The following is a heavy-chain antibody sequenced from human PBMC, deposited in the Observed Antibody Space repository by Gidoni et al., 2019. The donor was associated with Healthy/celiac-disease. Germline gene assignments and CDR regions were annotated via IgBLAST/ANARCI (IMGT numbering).Heavy chain of an antibody. CDR3: TRDRGYSYGYPYYYYGMDV. V-gene: IGHV3-49*04. J-gene: IGHJ6*02. Sequence: EVQLVESGGGLVQPGRSLRLSCTASGFTFGDYALSWVRQAPGKGLEWVGFIRSKAYGGTTEYAASVKGRFTISRDDSKSIAYLQMNSLKTEDTAVYYCTRDRGYSYGYPYYYYGMDVWGQGTTVTVSS. CDR2: IRSKAYGGTT. D-gene: IGHD5-18*01. CDR1: GFTFGDYA.